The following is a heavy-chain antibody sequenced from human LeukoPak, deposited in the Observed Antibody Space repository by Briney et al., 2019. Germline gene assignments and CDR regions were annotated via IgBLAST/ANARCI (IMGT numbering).Heavy chain of an antibody. V-gene: IGHV4-59*03. J-gene: IGHJ4*02. D-gene: IGHD3-3*01. CDR1: GGSISSYY. CDR3: ATLDHDVLSGYSHLDN. Sequence: SSETLSLTCTVSGGSISSYYWSWIRQPPGKGLEWIGYIYYSGSTNYNPSLKSRVTISVDTSKNQFSLKLKSVTAADTAVYYCATLDHDVLSGYSHLDNWGQGTLVIVSS. CDR2: IYYSGST.